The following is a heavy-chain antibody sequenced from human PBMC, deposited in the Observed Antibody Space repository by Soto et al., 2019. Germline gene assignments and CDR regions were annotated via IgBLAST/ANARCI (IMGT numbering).Heavy chain of an antibody. CDR2: IYPGDSDT. J-gene: IGHJ4*02. Sequence: GESLKISCKGSGYSFTSYWIGWVRQMPGKGLEWMGIIYPGDSDTRYSPSFQGQVTVSVDKSISTAYLQWSSLKASDTAMYYCVRMGGYYYDSSGSHSLDYWGQGTLVTVSS. CDR1: GYSFTSYW. CDR3: VRMGGYYYDSSGSHSLDY. V-gene: IGHV5-51*01. D-gene: IGHD3-22*01.